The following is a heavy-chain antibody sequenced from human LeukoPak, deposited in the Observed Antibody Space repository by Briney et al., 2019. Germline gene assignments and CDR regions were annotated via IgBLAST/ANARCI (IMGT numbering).Heavy chain of an antibody. Sequence: GASAKVSCKASGGTFSSYAISWVRQAPGQGLEWMGGIIPIFGTANYAQKFQGRVTITADKSTSTAYMELSSLRSEDTAVYYCARVAVAGYFDYWGQGTLVTVSS. CDR1: GGTFSSYA. CDR2: IIPIFGTA. J-gene: IGHJ4*02. V-gene: IGHV1-69*06. D-gene: IGHD6-19*01. CDR3: ARVAVAGYFDY.